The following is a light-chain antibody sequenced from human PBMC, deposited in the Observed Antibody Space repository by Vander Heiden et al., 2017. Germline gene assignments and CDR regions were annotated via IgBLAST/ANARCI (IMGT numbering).Light chain of an antibody. Sequence: QSALTPPASVSGSPGQPVTIYCTVTSSNVGNYNFVSLYRQHPGKAPNFLMYEVSKRPSGVSDRFSGSKSGNTASLTVSGLQAEDEADYYCCSYAGDTTYVFGTGTRVTVL. CDR1: SSNVGNYNF. CDR3: CSYAGDTTYV. CDR2: EVS. V-gene: IGLV2-23*02. J-gene: IGLJ1*01.